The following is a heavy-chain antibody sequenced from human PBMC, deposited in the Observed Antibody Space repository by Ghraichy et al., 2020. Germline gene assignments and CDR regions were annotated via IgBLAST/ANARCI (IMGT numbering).Heavy chain of an antibody. Sequence: GGSLRLSCAASGFTFDDYTMHWVHQAPGKGLEWVSLISWDGGSTYYADSVKGRFTISRDNSKNSLYLQMNSLRTEDTALYYCAKDIAATVTTTCFDYWGQGTLVTVSS. CDR2: ISWDGGST. CDR3: AKDIAATVTTTCFDY. V-gene: IGHV3-43*01. D-gene: IGHD4-17*01. J-gene: IGHJ4*02. CDR1: GFTFDDYT.